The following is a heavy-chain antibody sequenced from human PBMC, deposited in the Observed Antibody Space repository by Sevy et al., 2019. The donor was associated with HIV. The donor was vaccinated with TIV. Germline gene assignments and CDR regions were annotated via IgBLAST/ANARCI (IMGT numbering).Heavy chain of an antibody. J-gene: IGHJ4*02. V-gene: IGHV3-23*01. CDR3: ARVEPPNRYFGH. CDR1: GLNFNSIS. D-gene: IGHD3-9*01. Sequence: GGSLRLSCEASGLNFNSISMSWVRQTPGEGLEWLSPISGVGERTYYADSVRGRFIISRDNSKSTLYLQLNSLRVEDTAMYYCARVEPPNRYFGHWGQGTLVTVSS. CDR2: ISGVGERT.